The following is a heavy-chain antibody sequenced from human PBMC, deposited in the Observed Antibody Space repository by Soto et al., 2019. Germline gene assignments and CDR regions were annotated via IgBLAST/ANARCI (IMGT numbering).Heavy chain of an antibody. V-gene: IGHV3-66*01. J-gene: IGHJ6*03. CDR3: ARDLRDYYYYYMDV. Sequence: GGSLRLSCAASGFTVSSNYMSWVRQAPGKGLEWVSVIYSGGSTYYADSVKGRFTISRDNSKNTLYLQMNSLRAEDTAVYYCARDLRDYYYYYMDVWGKGTTVTVSS. CDR1: GFTVSSNY. CDR2: IYSGGST.